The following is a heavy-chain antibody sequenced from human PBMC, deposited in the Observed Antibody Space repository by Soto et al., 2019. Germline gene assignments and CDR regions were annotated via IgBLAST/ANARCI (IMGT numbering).Heavy chain of an antibody. J-gene: IGHJ6*01. D-gene: IGHD6-6*01. CDR3: ARGLFKRSARHFYYYGMDV. Sequence: SETLSLTCTVSGGSISSYYWSWIRQPPGKGPEWMGEINPGGSTNYSPSLKSRVTISIDTSKNQVSLTLKSVTAADTAVYYCARGLFKRSARHFYYYGMDVWGQGTSVTVSS. V-gene: IGHV4-34*01. CDR1: GGSISSYY. CDR2: INPGGST.